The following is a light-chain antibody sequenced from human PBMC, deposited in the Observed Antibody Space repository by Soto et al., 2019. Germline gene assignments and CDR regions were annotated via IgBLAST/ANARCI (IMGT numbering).Light chain of an antibody. CDR3: AAWAYSLNVLYV. J-gene: IGLJ1*01. Sequence: QSVLTQPPSASATPGQRVTISCSGSRSNIGTNAVNWYQQLPGTAPRLLIYNNNQRPSGVPDRVSGSKSGTSASLAISGLQSDDEATYFCAAWAYSLNVLYVFATGTKLTVL. CDR1: RSNIGTNA. V-gene: IGLV1-44*01. CDR2: NNN.